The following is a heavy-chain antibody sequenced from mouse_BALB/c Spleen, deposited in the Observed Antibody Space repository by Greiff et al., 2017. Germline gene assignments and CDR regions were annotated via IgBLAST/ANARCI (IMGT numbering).Heavy chain of an antibody. J-gene: IGHJ4*01. CDR1: GYAFSSSW. CDR3: ARSYYYGSSYPYYYAMDY. CDR2: IYPGDGDT. Sequence: QVQLQQSGPELVKPGASVKISCKASGYAFSSSWMNWVKQRPGQGLEWIGRIYPGDGDTNYNGKFKGKATLTADKSSSTAYMQLSSLTSVDSAVYFCARSYYYGSSYPYYYAMDYWGQGTSVTVSS. D-gene: IGHD1-1*01. V-gene: IGHV1-82*01.